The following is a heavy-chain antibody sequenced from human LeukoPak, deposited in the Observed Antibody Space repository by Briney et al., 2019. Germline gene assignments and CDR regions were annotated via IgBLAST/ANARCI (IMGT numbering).Heavy chain of an antibody. CDR1: GFTFSSYS. CDR2: ISSSSSTI. V-gene: IGHV3-48*01. Sequence: PGGSLRLSCAASGFTFSSYSMNWVRQAPGKGLEWVSYISSSSSTIYYADSVKGRFTISRDNAKNSLYLQMNGLRAEDTAVYYCARTYYYGSGGKLDYWGQGTLVTVSS. CDR3: ARTYYYGSGGKLDY. D-gene: IGHD3-10*01. J-gene: IGHJ4*02.